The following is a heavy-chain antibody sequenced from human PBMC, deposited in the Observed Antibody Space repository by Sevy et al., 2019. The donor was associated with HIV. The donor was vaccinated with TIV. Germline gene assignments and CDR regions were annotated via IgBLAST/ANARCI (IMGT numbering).Heavy chain of an antibody. D-gene: IGHD3-9*01. CDR2: ISYTGST. V-gene: IGHV4-39*01. CDR3: ARHFDYPQAFDI. CDR1: GGSVSSTTYF. Sequence: SETLSLTCRVSGGSVSSTTYFWGWIRQPPGKGLEWIGTISYTGSTNYNPSLNRRVTISVETSKNQFSLKLNSVTAADTALYYCARHFDYPQAFDIWGQGTMVTVSS. J-gene: IGHJ3*02.